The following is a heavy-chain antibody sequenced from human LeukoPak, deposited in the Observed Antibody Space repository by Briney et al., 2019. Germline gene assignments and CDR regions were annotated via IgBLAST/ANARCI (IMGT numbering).Heavy chain of an antibody. J-gene: IGHJ4*02. CDR3: AKDWGLVVITTFDY. D-gene: IGHD3-22*01. CDR2: ISGSGGST. Sequence: GGSLRLSCVASGFTFSSYGMSWVRQAPGKGLEWVSAISGSGGSTYYADSVKGRFTISRDNSKNTLYLQMNSLRAEDTAVYYCAKDWGLVVITTFDYWGQGTLVTVSS. CDR1: GFTFSSYG. V-gene: IGHV3-23*01.